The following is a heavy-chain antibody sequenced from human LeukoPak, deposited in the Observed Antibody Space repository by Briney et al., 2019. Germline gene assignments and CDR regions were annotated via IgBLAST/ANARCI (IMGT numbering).Heavy chain of an antibody. CDR1: GGSINNYY. J-gene: IGHJ4*02. CDR3: ARIFPYSYGYVDF. V-gene: IGHV4-59*01. Sequence: PSETLSLTCTVSGGSINNYYWSWIRQPPGKGLEWIGYIYYSGSTNYNPSLKSRVTISVDMSKNQFSLKLRSVTAADTAVYYCARIFPYSYGYVDFWGQGTLVTVSS. D-gene: IGHD5-18*01. CDR2: IYYSGST.